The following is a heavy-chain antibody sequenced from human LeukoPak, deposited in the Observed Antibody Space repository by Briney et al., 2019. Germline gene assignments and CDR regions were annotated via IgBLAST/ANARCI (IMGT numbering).Heavy chain of an antibody. Sequence: NPSETLSLTCTVSGGSISSGDYYWSWIRQPPGKGPEWIGYIYYSGSTYYNPSLKSRVTISVDTSKNQFSLKLSSVTAADTAVYYCARVLGYSGYAHAFDIWGQGTMVTVSS. CDR2: IYYSGST. CDR1: GGSISSGDYY. CDR3: ARVLGYSGYAHAFDI. J-gene: IGHJ3*02. V-gene: IGHV4-30-4*01. D-gene: IGHD5-12*01.